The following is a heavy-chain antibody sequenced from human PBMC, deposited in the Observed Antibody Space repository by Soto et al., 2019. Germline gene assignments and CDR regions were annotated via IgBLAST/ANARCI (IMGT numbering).Heavy chain of an antibody. CDR3: ARDREQWLVRRTEGGFDY. D-gene: IGHD6-19*01. CDR1: GFTFSDYY. V-gene: IGHV3-11*01. CDR2: ISSSGSTI. J-gene: IGHJ4*02. Sequence: GGSLRLSCAASGFTFSDYYMSWIRQAPGKGLEWVSYISSSGSTIYYAGSVKGRFTISRDNAKNSLYLQMNSLRAEDTAVYYCARDREQWLVRRTEGGFDYWGQGTLVTVSS.